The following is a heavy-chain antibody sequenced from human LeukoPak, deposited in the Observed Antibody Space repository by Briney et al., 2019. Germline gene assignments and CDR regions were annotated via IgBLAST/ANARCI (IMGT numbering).Heavy chain of an antibody. D-gene: IGHD3-16*01. CDR3: ARAGLMGYMDV. V-gene: IGHV4-59*01. J-gene: IGHJ6*03. Sequence: TSETLSLTCTVSGGSISNYYWSWIRQPPGKGLEWIGYIYYSGSTKYNPSLKSRVTISVDTSKNQFSLRLSSVTAADTAVYYCARAGLMGYMDVWGKGTTVTVSS. CDR2: IYYSGST. CDR1: GGSISNYY.